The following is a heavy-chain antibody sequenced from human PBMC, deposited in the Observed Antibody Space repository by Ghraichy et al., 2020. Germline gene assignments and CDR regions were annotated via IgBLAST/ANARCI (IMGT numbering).Heavy chain of an antibody. CDR1: GFTFSSYG. CDR3: AREGWERGSSGMVYYYYGMDV. CDR2: IWYDGSNK. J-gene: IGHJ6*02. Sequence: GGSLRLSCAASGFTFSSYGMHWVRQAPGKGLEWVAVIWYDGSNKYYADSVKGRFTISRDNSKNTLYLQMNSLRAEDTAVYYCAREGWERGSSGMVYYYYGMDVWGQGTTVTVSS. V-gene: IGHV3-33*01. D-gene: IGHD6-19*01.